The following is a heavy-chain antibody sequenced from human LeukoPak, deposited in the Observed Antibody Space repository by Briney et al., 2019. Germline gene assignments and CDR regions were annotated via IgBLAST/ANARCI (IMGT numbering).Heavy chain of an antibody. CDR1: GYFISTGYY. J-gene: IGHJ4*02. CDR3: ARDTYCTNGVCYLDY. Sequence: PSETLSPTCAVSGYFISTGYYWGWIRQPPGKGLEWIGSLYHSGSTYYNPSLKSRVTISVDTSKNHFSLKLSSVTAADTAVYYCARDTYCTNGVCYLDYWGQGTLVTVSS. CDR2: LYHSGST. D-gene: IGHD2-8*01. V-gene: IGHV4-38-2*02.